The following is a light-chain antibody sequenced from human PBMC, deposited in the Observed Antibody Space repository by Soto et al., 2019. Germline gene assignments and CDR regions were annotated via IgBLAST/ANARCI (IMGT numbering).Light chain of an antibody. Sequence: DIQMTQSPSTLSASVGDRVTITCRASQSISSWLAWYQQKPGKAPKLLIYDASSLESGVPSRFSGSGSGTDFTLTISSLQPDDFATYYCQQYNSYPYTFGQRTKLEIK. J-gene: IGKJ2*01. CDR1: QSISSW. CDR3: QQYNSYPYT. V-gene: IGKV1-5*01. CDR2: DAS.